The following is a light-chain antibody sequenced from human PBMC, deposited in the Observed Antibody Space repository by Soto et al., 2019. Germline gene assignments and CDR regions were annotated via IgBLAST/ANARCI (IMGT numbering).Light chain of an antibody. CDR3: SSYTSSTTLV. J-gene: IGLJ2*01. V-gene: IGLV2-14*01. CDR2: DVS. CDR1: SRDVGSYNY. Sequence: QSALTQPASVSGSPGQSITISCTGTSRDVGSYNYVSWYQQHPGKAPKLMIYDVSNRPSGFSNRFSGSKSGNTASLTISGLQAEDEAVYYCSSYTSSTTLVFGGGTKLTVL.